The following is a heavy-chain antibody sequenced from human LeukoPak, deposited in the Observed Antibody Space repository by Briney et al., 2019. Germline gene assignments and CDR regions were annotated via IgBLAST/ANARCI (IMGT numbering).Heavy chain of an antibody. D-gene: IGHD3-10*01. Sequence: SQTLSLTCTVSGGSISSGGYYWSWIRQPPGKGLEWIGYIYHSGSTYYNPSLKSRVTISVDTSKNQFSLKLSSVTAADTAVYYCAREGTYGSGSYYFDYWGQGTLVTVSS. CDR2: IYHSGST. V-gene: IGHV4-30-2*01. CDR1: GGSISSGGYY. CDR3: AREGTYGSGSYYFDY. J-gene: IGHJ4*02.